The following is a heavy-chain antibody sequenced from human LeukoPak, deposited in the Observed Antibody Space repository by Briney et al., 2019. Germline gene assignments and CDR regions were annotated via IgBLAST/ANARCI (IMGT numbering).Heavy chain of an antibody. CDR2: INPNSGGT. CDR1: GYAFTDFY. V-gene: IGHV1-2*02. Sequence: GASVKVSCKTSGYAFTDFYMHWVRQAPGQGLQWMGWINPNSGGTNYAQKFQDRVPMTRDTSISTAYMELSRLRSDDTAMYYCARARGVMPIDYWGQGTLVTVSS. J-gene: IGHJ4*02. CDR3: ARARGVMPIDY. D-gene: IGHD3-16*01.